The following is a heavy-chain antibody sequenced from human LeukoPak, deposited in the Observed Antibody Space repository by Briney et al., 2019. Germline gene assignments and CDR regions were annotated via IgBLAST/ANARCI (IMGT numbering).Heavy chain of an antibody. CDR2: INPNSGGT. CDR1: GYTFTGYY. Sequence: ASVKVSCKASGYTFTGYYMHWVRQAPGQGLEWMGRINPNSGGTYSAQKFQGRVTMTRDTSISTAYMELRSLRSDDTAVYYCAREGYSSGWGYYYYGMDVWGQGTTVTVSS. D-gene: IGHD6-19*01. V-gene: IGHV1-2*06. CDR3: AREGYSSGWGYYYYGMDV. J-gene: IGHJ6*02.